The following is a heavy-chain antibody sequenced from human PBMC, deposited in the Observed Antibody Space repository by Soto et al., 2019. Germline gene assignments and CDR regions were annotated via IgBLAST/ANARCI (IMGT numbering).Heavy chain of an antibody. CDR2: IIPIFASA. D-gene: IGHD6-19*01. CDR3: ARDAGIPVVGRGTSFEY. CDR1: GGTFSNYA. Sequence: QVQLVQSGAEVQKPGSSVKVSCKASGGTFSNYAITWVRQAPGQGLEWMGTIIPIFASARYAQKFQGRVTITADDSTSTTYMDLSSLRSEDTAVYYCARDAGIPVVGRGTSFEYWGQGTLVIVSS. J-gene: IGHJ4*02. V-gene: IGHV1-69*18.